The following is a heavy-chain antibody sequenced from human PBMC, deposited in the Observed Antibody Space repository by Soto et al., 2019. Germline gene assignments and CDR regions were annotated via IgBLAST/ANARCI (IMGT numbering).Heavy chain of an antibody. V-gene: IGHV4-34*01. Sequence: ASETLSLTCAVYGGSFNGYYWSWIRQPPGKGLEWIGEINHSGSTNYNPSLKSRVTISVDTSKNQFSLKLSSVTAADTTVYYCARTITSTTTDAFDIWGQGTMVTVSS. CDR1: GGSFNGYY. D-gene: IGHD1-1*01. CDR2: INHSGST. CDR3: ARTITSTTTDAFDI. J-gene: IGHJ3*02.